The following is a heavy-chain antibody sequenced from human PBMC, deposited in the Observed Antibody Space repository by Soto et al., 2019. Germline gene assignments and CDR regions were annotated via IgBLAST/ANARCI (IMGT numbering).Heavy chain of an antibody. CDR1: GYSISSGYY. V-gene: IGHV4-38-2*02. CDR2: IYHSGST. Sequence: SETLSLTCTVSGYSISSGYYWGWIRQPPGKGLEWIGSIYHSGSTYYNPSLKSRVTISVDTSKNQFSLKLSSVTAADTAVYYCASAAPDYYYYYGMDVWGQGTTVTVSS. CDR3: ASAAPDYYYYYGMDV. J-gene: IGHJ6*02.